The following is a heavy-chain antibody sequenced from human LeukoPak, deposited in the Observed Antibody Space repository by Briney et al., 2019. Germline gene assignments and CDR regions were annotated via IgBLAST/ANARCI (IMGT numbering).Heavy chain of an antibody. Sequence: SETLSLTCTVSGYSISSGYYWGWIRQPPGKGLEWIGSIYHSGSTYYNPSLKSRVTISVDTSKNQFSLKLSSVTAADTAVYYCARDRGSSSGAFDIWGQGTMVTVSS. CDR2: IYHSGST. V-gene: IGHV4-38-2*02. D-gene: IGHD6-6*01. CDR1: GYSISSGYY. CDR3: ARDRGSSSGAFDI. J-gene: IGHJ3*02.